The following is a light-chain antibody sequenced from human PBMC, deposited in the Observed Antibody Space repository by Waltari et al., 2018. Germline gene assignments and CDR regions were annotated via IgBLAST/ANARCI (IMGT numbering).Light chain of an antibody. CDR2: DAS. CDR1: QSASTN. J-gene: IGKJ2*01. V-gene: IGKV3-15*01. CDR3: QQYNNWLYT. Sequence: ERVMTQSPATLSVSPGETATLSCRASQSASTNLAWYQQKAVQAPRLLIYDASIRATGFPARFSGSGGGTEFTLTITGLQSEDFAVYYCQQYNNWLYTFGQGTKLEIK.